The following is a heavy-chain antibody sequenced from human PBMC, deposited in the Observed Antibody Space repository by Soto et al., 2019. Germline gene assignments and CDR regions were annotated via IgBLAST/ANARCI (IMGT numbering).Heavy chain of an antibody. Sequence: PSETLSLTCTVSGASISGFYWSWIRKSAGKGLEWTGRIYATGTTDYNPSLKSRVMMSVDTSKRQFSLKLRSVTAADTAVYYCVRDGTKTLRDWFDPWGQGMSVTVSS. CDR2: IYATGTT. J-gene: IGHJ5*02. V-gene: IGHV4-4*07. CDR1: GASISGFY. CDR3: VRDGTKTLRDWFDP. D-gene: IGHD1-1*01.